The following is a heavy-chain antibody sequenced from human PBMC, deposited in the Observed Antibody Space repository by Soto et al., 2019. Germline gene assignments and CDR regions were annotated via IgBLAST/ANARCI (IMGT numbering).Heavy chain of an antibody. D-gene: IGHD3-3*01. CDR1: GGTFSSYA. J-gene: IGHJ6*02. CDR3: AADAHRDDFWSSYPYYYYSMDV. Sequence: SVKVSCKASGGTFSSYAISWVRQAPGQGLEWMGGIIPIFGTANYAQKFQGRVTITADESTNTAYMELSGLRPEDTAIYYCAADAHRDDFWSSYPYYYYSMDVWGQGTTVTVSS. V-gene: IGHV1-69*13. CDR2: IIPIFGTA.